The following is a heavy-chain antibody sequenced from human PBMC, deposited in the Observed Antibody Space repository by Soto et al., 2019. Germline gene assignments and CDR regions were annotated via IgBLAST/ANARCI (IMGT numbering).Heavy chain of an antibody. CDR2: ISYDGSNK. D-gene: IGHD4-17*01. CDR1: GFTFSSYC. V-gene: IGHV3-30*03. J-gene: IGHJ6*02. CDR3: AMPELDYGDYYGMDV. Sequence: EGSLILSCAASGFTFSSYCMHWVRQAPGKGLEWVAVISYDGSNKYYADSVKGRFTISRDNSKNTLYLQMNSLRAEDTAVYYCAMPELDYGDYYGMDVWGQGTTVTVSS.